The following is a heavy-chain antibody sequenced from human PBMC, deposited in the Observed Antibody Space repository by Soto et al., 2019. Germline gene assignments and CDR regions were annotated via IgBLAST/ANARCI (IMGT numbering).Heavy chain of an antibody. CDR3: ARVRITMVRGALYYFDY. CDR2: IYYSGST. J-gene: IGHJ4*02. Sequence: SETLSLTCTVSGGSISSYYWSWIRQPPGKGLEWIGYIYYSGSTNYNPSLKSRVTISVDTSKNQFSLKLSSVTAADTAVYYCARVRITMVRGALYYFDYWGQGTLVTVS. V-gene: IGHV4-59*01. D-gene: IGHD3-10*01. CDR1: GGSISSYY.